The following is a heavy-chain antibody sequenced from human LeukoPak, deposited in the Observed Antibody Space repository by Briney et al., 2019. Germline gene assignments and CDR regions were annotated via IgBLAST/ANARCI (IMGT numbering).Heavy chain of an antibody. Sequence: ASVKVSCKASGYTFTGYYMHWVRQAPGQGLEWMGRINPNSGGTNYAQKFQGRVTMTRDTSISTAYMGLSRLRSDDTAVYYCARGHDSSGYHYYYYYMDVWGKGTTVTVSS. D-gene: IGHD3-22*01. J-gene: IGHJ6*03. CDR3: ARGHDSSGYHYYYYYMDV. V-gene: IGHV1-2*06. CDR2: INPNSGGT. CDR1: GYTFTGYY.